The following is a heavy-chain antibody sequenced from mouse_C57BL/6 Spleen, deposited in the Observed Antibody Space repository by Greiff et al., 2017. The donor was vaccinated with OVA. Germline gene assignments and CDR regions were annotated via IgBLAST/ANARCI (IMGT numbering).Heavy chain of an antibody. D-gene: IGHD4-1*01. CDR1: GFTFSDYG. V-gene: IGHV5-17*01. Sequence: EVHLVESGGGLVKPGGSLKLSCAASGFTFSDYGMHWVRQAPEKGLEWVAYISSGSSTIYYADTVKGRFTISRDNAKNTLFLQMTSLRSEDTAMYYCARILGRGGYFDYWGQGTTLTVSS. CDR3: ARILGRGGYFDY. J-gene: IGHJ2*01. CDR2: ISSGSSTI.